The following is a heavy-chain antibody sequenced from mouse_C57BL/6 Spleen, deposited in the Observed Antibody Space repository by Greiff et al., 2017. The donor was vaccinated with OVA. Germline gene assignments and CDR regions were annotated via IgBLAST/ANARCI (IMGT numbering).Heavy chain of an antibody. CDR3: ARRGAYGYLDY. V-gene: IGHV1-9*01. D-gene: IGHD1-1*02. CDR1: GYTFTGYW. J-gene: IGHJ2*01. Sequence: QVQLQQSGAELMKPGASVKLSCKATGYTFTGYWIEWIGEILPGSGSTNYNEKFKGKATFTADTSSNTAYMQLSSLTTEDSAIYYCARRGAYGYLDYWGQGTTLTVSS. CDR2: ILPGSGST.